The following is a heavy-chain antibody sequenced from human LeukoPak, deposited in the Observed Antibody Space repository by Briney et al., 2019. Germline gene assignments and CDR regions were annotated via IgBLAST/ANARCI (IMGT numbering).Heavy chain of an antibody. V-gene: IGHV3-20*04. Sequence: PGGSLRLSCAASGFTFDDYGMSWVRHAPGKGLEWVSDRNGGSTDYADSVKGRFTISRDNAKNSLYLHMSSLRDEDTAFYYCARRHTTNWYNWFDPWGQGTLVIVSS. CDR3: ARRHTTNWYNWFDP. CDR1: GFTFDDYG. CDR2: RNGGST. J-gene: IGHJ5*02. D-gene: IGHD1-1*01.